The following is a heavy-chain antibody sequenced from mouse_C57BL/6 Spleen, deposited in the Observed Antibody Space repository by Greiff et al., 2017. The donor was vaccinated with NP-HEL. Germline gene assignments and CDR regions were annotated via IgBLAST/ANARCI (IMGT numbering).Heavy chain of an antibody. J-gene: IGHJ4*01. CDR3: ARMSSSYAMDY. D-gene: IGHD1-1*01. CDR1: GYTFTSYW. CDR2: IDPSDSYT. Sequence: VQLQQPGAELVMPGASVKLSCKASGYTFTSYWMHWVKQRPGQGLEWIGEIDPSDSYTNYNQKFKGKSTLTVDKSSSTSYMPLSSLTSEDSAVYYCARMSSSYAMDYWGQGTSVTVSS. V-gene: IGHV1-69*01.